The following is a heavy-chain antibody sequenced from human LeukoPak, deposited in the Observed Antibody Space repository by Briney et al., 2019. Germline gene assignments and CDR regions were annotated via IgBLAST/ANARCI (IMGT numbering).Heavy chain of an antibody. V-gene: IGHV3-48*01. CDR1: GFTSSSYS. Sequence: GGSLRLSCAASGFTSSSYSMTWVRQAPGKGLEWVSYISSSSTIYYADSVKGRFTISRDNAKNSLYLQMNSLRAEDTAVYYCARDKGVSGYSIDYWGQGTLVTVSS. D-gene: IGHD3-22*01. J-gene: IGHJ4*02. CDR3: ARDKGVSGYSIDY. CDR2: ISSSSTI.